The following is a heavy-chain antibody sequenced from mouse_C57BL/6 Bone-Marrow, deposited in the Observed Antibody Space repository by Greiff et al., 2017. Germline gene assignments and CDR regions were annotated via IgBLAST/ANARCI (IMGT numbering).Heavy chain of an antibody. J-gene: IGHJ1*03. CDR2: IDPSDSYT. CDR3: AREGYGPWYFDV. D-gene: IGHD1-1*01. Sequence: QVQLQQPGAELVKPGASVKLSCKASGYTFTSYWMQWVKQRPGQGLEWIGEIDPSDSYTNYNQKLKGKATLTVDTSSSTAYMQLSSLTSEDSAVYYWAREGYGPWYFDVWAQGPRSPSPQ. CDR1: GYTFTSYW. V-gene: IGHV1-50*01.